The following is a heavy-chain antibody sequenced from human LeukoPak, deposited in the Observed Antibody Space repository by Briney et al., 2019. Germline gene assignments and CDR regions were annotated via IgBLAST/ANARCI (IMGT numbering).Heavy chain of an antibody. J-gene: IGHJ4*02. CDR2: IHYSGST. D-gene: IGHD3-9*01. V-gene: IGHV4-59*01. Sequence: PSETLSLTCTVSGGSISSYYWSWIRQPPGKGLEWIGYIHYSGSTNYNPSLKSRVTISVDTSKNQFSLKLSSVTAADTAVYYCARGNYDILTGYYWSPYFDYWGQGTLVTVSS. CDR1: GGSISSYY. CDR3: ARGNYDILTGYYWSPYFDY.